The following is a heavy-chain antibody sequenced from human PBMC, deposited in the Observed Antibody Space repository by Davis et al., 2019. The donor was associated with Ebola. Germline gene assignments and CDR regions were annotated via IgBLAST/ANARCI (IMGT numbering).Heavy chain of an antibody. CDR1: GYTFTSYY. J-gene: IGHJ6*02. V-gene: IGHV1-46*01. Sequence: ASVKVSCKASGYTFTSYYMHWVRQAPGQGLEWMGIINPSGGSTSYAQKCQGRVTMTRDTSTSTVYMELSSLRSEDTAVYYCARGDSSGSSGGYYYYYGMDVWGQGTTVTVSS. CDR3: ARGDSSGSSGGYYYYYGMDV. D-gene: IGHD6-19*01. CDR2: INPSGGST.